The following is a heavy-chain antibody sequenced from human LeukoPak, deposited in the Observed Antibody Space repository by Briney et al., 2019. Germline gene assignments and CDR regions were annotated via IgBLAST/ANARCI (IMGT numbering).Heavy chain of an antibody. CDR2: ISWDSVHI. CDR1: GFTFDDYA. CDR3: VKEPTAKYYFDY. Sequence: GRSLRLSCAASGFTFDDYAMHWVRQAPGKGLEWVSGISWDSVHIGYADSVKGRFTISRDNAKNSLCLQMNSLRAEDTALYYCVKEPTAKYYFDYWGQGALVTV. D-gene: IGHD2-21*02. J-gene: IGHJ4*02. V-gene: IGHV3-9*01.